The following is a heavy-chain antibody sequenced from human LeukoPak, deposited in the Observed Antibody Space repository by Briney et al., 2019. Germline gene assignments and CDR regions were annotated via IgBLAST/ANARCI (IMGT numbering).Heavy chain of an antibody. CDR1: GGSISSYY. CDR2: IYYSGST. D-gene: IGHD5-24*01. Sequence: SETLSLTCTVSGGSISSYYWSWIRQPPGKGLEWIGYIYYSGSTNYNPSLKSRVTISADTSKNQFSLKLSSVTAADTAVYYCARPLDGYNTDAFDIWGQGTMVTVSS. J-gene: IGHJ3*02. CDR3: ARPLDGYNTDAFDI. V-gene: IGHV4-59*01.